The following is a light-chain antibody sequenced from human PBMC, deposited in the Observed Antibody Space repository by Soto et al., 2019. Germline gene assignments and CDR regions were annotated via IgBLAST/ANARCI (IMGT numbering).Light chain of an antibody. CDR2: GAS. CDR3: QQSDSTHWT. J-gene: IGKJ5*01. Sequence: IHMTLSPSSLSASSGDTGTIISQASQIISSYLDWYQQRPGKAPKLLIYGASSLHSGIPSRFSGSGSGTDFTLTISSLQPEDFAAYYCQQSDSTHWTFGQGTRLEIK. CDR1: QIISSY. V-gene: IGKV1-39*01.